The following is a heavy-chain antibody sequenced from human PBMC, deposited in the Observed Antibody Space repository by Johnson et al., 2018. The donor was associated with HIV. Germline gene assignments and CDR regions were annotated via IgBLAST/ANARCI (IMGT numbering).Heavy chain of an antibody. CDR2: IKQDGSEK. J-gene: IGHJ3*02. CDR3: YAFDI. Sequence: VKLVESGGGLVQPGGSLRLSCAASGFTVSSNYMSWVRQAPGKGLEWVANIKQDGSEKYYVDSVKGRFTISRDNAKNSLYLQMNSLRAEDTAVYYCYAFDIWGQGTMVTVSS. CDR1: GFTVSSNY. V-gene: IGHV3-7*01.